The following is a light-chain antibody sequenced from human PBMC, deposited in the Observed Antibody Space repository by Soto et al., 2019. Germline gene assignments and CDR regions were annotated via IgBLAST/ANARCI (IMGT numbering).Light chain of an antibody. CDR3: QQHGQWPIT. Sequence: EIVMTQSPATLSVSPGERATLSCRASQSVNSNYLAWYQQKPGQXHRLLIYGISKRATDIPDRFSGSGSGTEFTLPISSLQPEDFATYYCQQHGQWPITFGQGTRLEIK. V-gene: IGKV3D-15*01. J-gene: IGKJ5*01. CDR1: QSVNSN. CDR2: GIS.